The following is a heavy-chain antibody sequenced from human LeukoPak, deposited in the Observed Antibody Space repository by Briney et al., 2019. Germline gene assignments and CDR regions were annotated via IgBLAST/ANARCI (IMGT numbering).Heavy chain of an antibody. Sequence: TSETLSLTRAVSGYSITSSYYWGWIRQPPGKGLEWLATISHSENTYYNPSLKGRVTVSLDTTKNQFSQRLSSVTAADTAVYYCARQGERFLEWLPMGQFDYWGQGTLVTVSP. CDR3: ARQGERFLEWLPMGQFDY. CDR1: GYSITSSYY. V-gene: IGHV4-38-2*01. J-gene: IGHJ4*02. CDR2: ISHSENT. D-gene: IGHD3-3*01.